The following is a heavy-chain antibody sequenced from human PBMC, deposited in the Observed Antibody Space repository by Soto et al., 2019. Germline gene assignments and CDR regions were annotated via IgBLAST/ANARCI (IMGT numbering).Heavy chain of an antibody. CDR3: ARTDAYNSSFFDS. CDR2: IYHTGRT. Sequence: QVQLQEMGPGLVKPSQTLTITCTVSGDSVNSAYWSWIRQLPGKGLEWMGNIYHTGRTFYNPSLKSRLAISIDTSKPLFSLKLRSATASDTAVYYCARTDAYNSSFFDSWGQGTVVTVSS. J-gene: IGHJ4*02. V-gene: IGHV4-31*03. D-gene: IGHD6-6*01. CDR1: GDSVNSAY.